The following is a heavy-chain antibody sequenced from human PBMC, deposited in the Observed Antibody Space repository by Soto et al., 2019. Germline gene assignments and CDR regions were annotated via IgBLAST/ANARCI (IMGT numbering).Heavy chain of an antibody. CDR2: ISGSGGST. D-gene: IGHD6-13*01. J-gene: IGHJ4*02. V-gene: IGHV3-23*01. CDR3: AKENGYSSSWFEFDY. CDR1: YA. Sequence: YAMSWVRQAPGKGLEWVSAISGSGGSTYYADSVKGRFTISRDNSKNTLYLQMNSLRAEDTAVYYCAKENGYSSSWFEFDYWGQGTLVTVSS.